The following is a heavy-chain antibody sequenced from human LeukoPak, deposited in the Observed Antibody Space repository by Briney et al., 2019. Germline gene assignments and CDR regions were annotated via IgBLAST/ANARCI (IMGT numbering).Heavy chain of an antibody. CDR1: GINFRSSG. V-gene: IGHV3-30*02. CDR3: AREGGRAVPGRFDQ. J-gene: IGHJ4*02. Sequence: GGSLRLSCAASGINFRSSGMHWLRQAPGKGLEGVTFIQSDGSDKYYAASVKGRFTISRDNSKNTVYLHMASLRADDTALYYCAREGGRAVPGRFDQWGQGTLVTVSS. CDR2: IQSDGSDK. D-gene: IGHD6-13*01.